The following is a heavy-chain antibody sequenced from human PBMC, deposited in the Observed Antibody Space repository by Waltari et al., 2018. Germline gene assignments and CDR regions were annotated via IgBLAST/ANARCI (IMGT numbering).Heavy chain of an antibody. CDR2: IYHSGST. D-gene: IGHD3-3*01. Sequence: QVQLQESGPGLVKPSETLSLTCAVSGYSISSGYYWGWLRQPPGKGLEWIGSIYHSGSTYYNPSLKSRVTISVDTSKNQFSLKLSSVTAADTAVYYCARLVGYDFWSGYLDAFDIWGQGTMVTVSS. CDR1: GYSISSGYY. J-gene: IGHJ3*02. CDR3: ARLVGYDFWSGYLDAFDI. V-gene: IGHV4-38-2*01.